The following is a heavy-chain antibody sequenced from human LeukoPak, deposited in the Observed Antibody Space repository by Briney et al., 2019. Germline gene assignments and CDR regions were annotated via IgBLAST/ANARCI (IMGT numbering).Heavy chain of an antibody. V-gene: IGHV1-8*03. Sequence: ASVKVSCKASGYTFTGYDINWVRQATGQGLEWMGWMNPNSGNTGYAQKFQGRVTITRNTSISTAYMELSSLRSEDTAVYYCARGRSVRGIPAAIIIGYWFDPWGQGTLVTVSS. CDR3: ARGRSVRGIPAAIIIGYWFDP. J-gene: IGHJ5*02. D-gene: IGHD2-2*02. CDR1: GYTFTGYD. CDR2: MNPNSGNT.